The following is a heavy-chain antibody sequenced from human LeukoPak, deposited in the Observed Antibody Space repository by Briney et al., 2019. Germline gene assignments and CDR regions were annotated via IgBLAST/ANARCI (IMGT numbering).Heavy chain of an antibody. J-gene: IGHJ5*02. CDR1: GFTFSSYA. Sequence: GGSLRLSCAACGFTFSSYAMTWVRQAPGKGLEWVSAISGSGGSTYYADSVKGRFTISRDNSKNTLYLQMNSLIVEDTAVYYCAKDLTGGSTRVVPAANPFDPWGQGTLVTVSS. CDR3: AKDLTGGSTRVVPAANPFDP. CDR2: ISGSGGST. V-gene: IGHV3-23*01. D-gene: IGHD2-2*01.